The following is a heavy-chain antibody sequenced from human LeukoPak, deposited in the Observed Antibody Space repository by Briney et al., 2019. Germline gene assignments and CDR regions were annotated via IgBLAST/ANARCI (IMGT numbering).Heavy chain of an antibody. Sequence: GSLMVSCKASGYTFTNYGISWVRQAPGQGLEWMAWINANNGETRYAQNLQGRVTMTTDTSTSTAYIELRSLRSDDTAVYYCARVPPSAHQLLSSDYWGQGTQVTV. CDR1: GYTFTNYG. V-gene: IGHV1-18*04. CDR2: INANNGET. J-gene: IGHJ4*02. D-gene: IGHD2-2*01. CDR3: ARVPPSAHQLLSSDY.